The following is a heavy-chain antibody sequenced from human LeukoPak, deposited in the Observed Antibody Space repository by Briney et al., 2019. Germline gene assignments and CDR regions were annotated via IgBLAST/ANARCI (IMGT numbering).Heavy chain of an antibody. Sequence: PSETLSLTCAVYGGSFSGYYWNWIRQPPGKGLEWIGEINHSGSTNYNPSLRSRVTMSVDTSKNQFSLKLSSVTAADTAIYYCARAVIVVAAATQRNWFDPWGQGTLVTVSS. D-gene: IGHD2-15*01. CDR3: ARAVIVVAAATQRNWFDP. CDR2: INHSGST. V-gene: IGHV4-34*01. J-gene: IGHJ5*02. CDR1: GGSFSGYY.